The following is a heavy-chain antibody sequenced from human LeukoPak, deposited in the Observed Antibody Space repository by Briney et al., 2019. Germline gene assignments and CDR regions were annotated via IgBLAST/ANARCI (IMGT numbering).Heavy chain of an antibody. J-gene: IGHJ4*02. D-gene: IGHD3-16*01. CDR3: ARLVGVSPLDY. V-gene: IGHV3-23*01. CDR2: ISGSPDNT. CDR1: GFTFRSYA. Sequence: GGSLRLSCIVSGFTFRSYAMYWVRQAPGKGLEWVSEISGSPDNTYYADSVKGRFATSRDDSRNTLYLQMNSLRAEDTAVYYCARLVGVSPLDYWGQGTPVTVSS.